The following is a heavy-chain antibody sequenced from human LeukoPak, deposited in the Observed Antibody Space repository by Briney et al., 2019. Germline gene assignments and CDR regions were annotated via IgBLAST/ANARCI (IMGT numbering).Heavy chain of an antibody. Sequence: SETLSLTCTVSGGSISSSSYYWGWIRQPPGKGLEWIGSIYYSGSTYYNPSLKSRVTISVDTSKNQFSLKLSSVTAADTAVYYCARLKGGSYYDYWGQGTLVTVSS. CDR3: ARLKGGSYYDY. CDR1: GGSISSSSYY. J-gene: IGHJ4*02. CDR2: IYYSGST. D-gene: IGHD1-26*01. V-gene: IGHV4-39*07.